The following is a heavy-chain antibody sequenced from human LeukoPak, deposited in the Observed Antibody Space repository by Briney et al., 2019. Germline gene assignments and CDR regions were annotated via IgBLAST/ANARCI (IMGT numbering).Heavy chain of an antibody. CDR1: GFTFRTYV. D-gene: IGHD3-22*01. CDR3: AREMHYDSSGSSGYYYYYGMDV. V-gene: IGHV3-23*01. CDR2: TSGSGDIT. Sequence: GSLRLSCVASGFTFRTYVMSWVRQAPGKGLEWVSVTSGSGDITYYADSVKGRFTISRDNSKNTLYLQMNSLRAEDTAVYYCAREMHYDSSGSSGYYYYYGMDVWGQGTTVTVSS. J-gene: IGHJ6*02.